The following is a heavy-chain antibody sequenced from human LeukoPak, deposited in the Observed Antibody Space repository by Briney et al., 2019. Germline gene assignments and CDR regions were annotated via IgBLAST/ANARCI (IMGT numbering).Heavy chain of an antibody. D-gene: IGHD2-15*01. CDR1: GFTFSDAW. J-gene: IGHJ4*02. V-gene: IGHV3-15*01. CDR2: IKSKIDGGTI. CDR3: TTRRQDGW. Sequence: GGSLRLSRVVSGFTFSDAWMSWVRQAPGKGLEWVGRIKSKIDGGTIDYAAPVKGRFTISRDDSRNTLYLQVNSLKNEDTAVYYCTTRRQDGWWGQGALVTVSS.